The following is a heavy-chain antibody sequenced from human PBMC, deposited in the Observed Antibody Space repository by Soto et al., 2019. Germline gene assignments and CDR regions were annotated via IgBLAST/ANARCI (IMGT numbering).Heavy chain of an antibody. CDR3: AKWGCDTSGYYGKDAFDI. V-gene: IGHV3-30*18. J-gene: IGHJ3*02. Sequence: PGGSLRLSCAASGFTFSSYGMHWVRQAPGKGLEWVALISYDGSNKYYAESVKGRFTISRDNSKNTLDLQMNSLRAEDTAVYYCAKWGCDTSGYYGKDAFDIWGQGTMVTVSS. D-gene: IGHD3-22*01. CDR1: GFTFSSYG. CDR2: ISYDGSNK.